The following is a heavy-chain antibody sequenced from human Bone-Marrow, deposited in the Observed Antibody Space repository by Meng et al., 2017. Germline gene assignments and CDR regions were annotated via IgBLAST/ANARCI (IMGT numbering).Heavy chain of an antibody. J-gene: IGHJ4*02. CDR3: ARIHGGNSGAY. CDR1: GYSISSGYY. D-gene: IGHD4-23*01. Sequence: ESLKISCTVSGYSISSGYYWGWIRQPPGKGLGWVGSIYHSAGTYYNPSLKSRVTISVDTSKHQFSLKLSAVTAADTAVYYCARIHGGNSGAYWGQGTLVTVSS. CDR2: IYHSAGT. V-gene: IGHV4-38-2*02.